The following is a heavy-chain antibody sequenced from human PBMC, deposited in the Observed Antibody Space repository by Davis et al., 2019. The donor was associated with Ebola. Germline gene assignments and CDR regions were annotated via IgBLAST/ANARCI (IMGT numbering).Heavy chain of an antibody. V-gene: IGHV3-23*01. CDR3: ATYFYDSSGYNHYYYYGMDV. J-gene: IGHJ6*04. CDR2: ISGTGGGT. Sequence: GGSLRLSCAASKFTFSRYAMSWVRQAPGKGPEWVSAISGTGGGTYYTDSVKGRFTISRDNAKSSLFLQMNSLRDEDTAVYYCATYFYDSSGYNHYYYYGMDVWGKGTTVTVSA. D-gene: IGHD3-22*01. CDR1: KFTFSRYA.